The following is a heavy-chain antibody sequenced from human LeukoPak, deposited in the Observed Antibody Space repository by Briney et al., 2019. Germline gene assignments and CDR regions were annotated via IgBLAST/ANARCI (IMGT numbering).Heavy chain of an antibody. J-gene: IGHJ1*01. CDR2: INHSGST. D-gene: IGHD1-26*01. Sequence: SETLSLTCAVYGGSFSGYYWSWIRQPPGKGLEWIGEINHSGSTNYNPSLKSRVTISVDTSKNQFYLKLSSVTAADRAVYYCARPRIVGAPGYFQHWGQGTLVTVSS. CDR1: GGSFSGYY. CDR3: ARPRIVGAPGYFQH. V-gene: IGHV4-34*01.